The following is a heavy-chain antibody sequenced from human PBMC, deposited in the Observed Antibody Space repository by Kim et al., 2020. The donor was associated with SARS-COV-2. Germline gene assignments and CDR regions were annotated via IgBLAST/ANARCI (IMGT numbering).Heavy chain of an antibody. V-gene: IGHV3-21*01. J-gene: IGHJ4*02. Sequence: GGSLRLSCAASGFTFSSYSMNWVRQAPGKGLEWVSSISSSSSYIYYADSVKGRFTISRDNAKNSLYLQMNSLRAEDTAVYYCARDQRRGISPGGYWGQGTLVTVSS. CDR1: GFTFSSYS. D-gene: IGHD3-16*01. CDR2: ISSSSSYI. CDR3: ARDQRRGISPGGY.